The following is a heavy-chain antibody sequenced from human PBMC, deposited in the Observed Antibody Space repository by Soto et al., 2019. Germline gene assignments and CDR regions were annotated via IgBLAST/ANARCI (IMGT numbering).Heavy chain of an antibody. J-gene: IGHJ6*02. Sequence: QPQLVQSGAEVKKPGSSVKVSCKASGGTFSSYAINWVRQAPGQGLEWMGGIIPIFGTANYAQKFQDRVTITADESTSTAYMELSSLRSEDTAVYYCARIFQVVSSTGCFDGCYYFGMDVWGQGTTVTVSS. CDR3: ARIFQVVSSTGCFDGCYYFGMDV. D-gene: IGHD2-2*01. V-gene: IGHV1-69*01. CDR2: IIPIFGTA. CDR1: GGTFSSYA.